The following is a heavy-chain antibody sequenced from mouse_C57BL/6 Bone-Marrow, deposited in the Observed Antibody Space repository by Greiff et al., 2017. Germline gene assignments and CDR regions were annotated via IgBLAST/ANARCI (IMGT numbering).Heavy chain of an antibody. CDR3: ARDYYY. CDR1: GYSITSGYY. Sequence: EVKLQESGPGLVKPSQSLSLTCSVTGYSITSGYYWNWIRQFPGNKLEWMGYISYDGSNNYNPSLKNRISITRDTSKNQFFLKLNSVTTEDTATYYCARDYYYWGQGTTLTVSS. D-gene: IGHD1-1*01. J-gene: IGHJ2*01. CDR2: ISYDGSN. V-gene: IGHV3-6*01.